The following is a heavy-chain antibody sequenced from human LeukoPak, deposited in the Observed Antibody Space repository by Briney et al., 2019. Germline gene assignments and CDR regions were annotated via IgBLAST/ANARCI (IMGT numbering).Heavy chain of an antibody. CDR1: GYSFTSYW. V-gene: IGHV5-51*01. CDR2: IYPGDSDT. J-gene: IGHJ3*02. CDR3: ARQGPYNWNPHDAFDI. Sequence: GESLKISCKGSGYSFTSYWIGWVRQIPGKGLEWMGIIYPGDSDTRYSPSFQGQVTISADKSISTAYLQWSSLKASDTAMYYCARQGPYNWNPHDAFDIWGQGTMVTVSS. D-gene: IGHD1-20*01.